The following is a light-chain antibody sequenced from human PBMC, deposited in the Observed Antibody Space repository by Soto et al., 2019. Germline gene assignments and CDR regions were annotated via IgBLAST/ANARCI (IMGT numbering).Light chain of an antibody. CDR1: QTISSW. CDR2: KAS. CDR3: QHYNSYSEA. Sequence: DIQMTQAPSTLSGSVGDGVSITCLAIQTISSWLAWYHQKAVKAPKLLIYKASTLKSGVPSRFSGSGSGTEFSLPISSLQPDDFATYYCQHYNSYSEAFGQGTKVDIK. J-gene: IGKJ1*01. V-gene: IGKV1-5*03.